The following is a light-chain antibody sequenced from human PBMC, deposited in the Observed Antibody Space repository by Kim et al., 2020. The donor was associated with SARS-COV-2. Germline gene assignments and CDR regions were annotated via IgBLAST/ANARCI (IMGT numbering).Light chain of an antibody. CDR3: SAWDNSLGGWV. CDR2: RNN. Sequence: AGLTQPPSVSTGLRQTATVTCTGNSNNVGYQGAAWLQQHQGHPPKLLSYRNNNRPSGISERFSASRSEDTASLTITDLQTEDEADYYCSAWDNSLGGWVFGGGTRLTVL. CDR1: SNNVGYQG. V-gene: IGLV10-54*04. J-gene: IGLJ3*02.